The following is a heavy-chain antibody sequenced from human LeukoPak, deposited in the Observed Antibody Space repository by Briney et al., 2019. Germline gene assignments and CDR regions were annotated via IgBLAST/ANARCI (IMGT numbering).Heavy chain of an antibody. CDR2: ISSSSSYI. CDR3: ASGPGPQWAMI. CDR1: GFTFSSYS. D-gene: IGHD2-8*01. Sequence: PGGSLRLSCAASGFTFSSYSMNWVRQAPGKGLEWVSYISSSSSYIYYADSVKGRFTISRDNAKNSLYLQMNSLRAEDTAVYYCASGPGPQWAMIWGQGTLVTVSS. J-gene: IGHJ4*02. V-gene: IGHV3-21*05.